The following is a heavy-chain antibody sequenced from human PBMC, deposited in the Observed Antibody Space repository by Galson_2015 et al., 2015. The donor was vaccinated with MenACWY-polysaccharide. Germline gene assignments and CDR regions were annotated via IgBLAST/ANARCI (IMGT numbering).Heavy chain of an antibody. V-gene: IGHV4-39*01. Sequence: ETLSLTCTVSGGSISSYYWGWIRQSPGKGLEWTGTVDYRGYTYYNASLKSRVAISVDTPKNQFSLRLSSVTAADTAVYYCARHQPRIDAFEMWGQGTMVTVSS. CDR3: ARHQPRIDAFEM. CDR2: VDYRGYT. J-gene: IGHJ3*02. D-gene: IGHD2-15*01. CDR1: GGSISSYY.